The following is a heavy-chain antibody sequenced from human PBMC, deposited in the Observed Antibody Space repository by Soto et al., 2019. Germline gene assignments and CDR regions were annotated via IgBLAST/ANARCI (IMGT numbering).Heavy chain of an antibody. J-gene: IGHJ4*02. CDR3: AKWLGSGWSNPKTYFDY. Sequence: EVQLLESGGGLVQPGGSLRLSCAASGFTFSSYAMSWVRQAPGKGLEWVSAISGSGGSTYYADSVKGRFTISRDNSKNTLYLQMNSLRAEDTAVYYCAKWLGSGWSNPKTYFDYWGQGTLVTVSS. V-gene: IGHV3-23*01. CDR2: ISGSGGST. D-gene: IGHD6-19*01. CDR1: GFTFSSYA.